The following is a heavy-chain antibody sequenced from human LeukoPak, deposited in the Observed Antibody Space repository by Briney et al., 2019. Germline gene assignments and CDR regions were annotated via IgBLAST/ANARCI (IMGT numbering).Heavy chain of an antibody. CDR2: IIPIFGTA. CDR3: ARDYHYGMYYYYGMDV. V-gene: IGHV1-69*13. CDR1: GGTFSSYA. J-gene: IGHJ6*02. D-gene: IGHD4-17*01. Sequence: SVKVSCKASGGTFSSYAISWVRQAPGQGLEWMGGIIPIFGTANYAQKFQGRVTITADESTSTAYMELSSLRSEDTAVYYCARDYHYGMYYYYGMDVWGQGTTVTVSS.